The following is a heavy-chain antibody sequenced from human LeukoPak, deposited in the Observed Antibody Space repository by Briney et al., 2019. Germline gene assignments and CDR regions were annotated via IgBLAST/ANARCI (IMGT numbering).Heavy chain of an antibody. Sequence: SETLSLTCTVSGGSISSYYWSWIRQPPGKGLEWIGYIYYSGSTNYNPSLKSRVTISVDTSKNQFSLKLSSVTAADTAVYYCARGVAVRWSGELSPHYYYYGMDVWGQGTTVTVSS. V-gene: IGHV4-59*01. CDR1: GGSISSYY. D-gene: IGHD3-10*01. J-gene: IGHJ6*02. CDR3: ARGVAVRWSGELSPHYYYYGMDV. CDR2: IYYSGST.